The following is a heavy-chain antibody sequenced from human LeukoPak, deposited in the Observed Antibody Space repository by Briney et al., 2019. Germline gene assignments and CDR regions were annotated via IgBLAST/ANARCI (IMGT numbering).Heavy chain of an antibody. CDR1: GGTFSSYA. Sequence: QVEWVKSGTEVKNPGASVKVSCKASGGTFSSYAISWVRQAPGQGLEWMGGIIPIFGTANYAQKFQGRVTITADESTSTAYMELSSLRSEDTAVYYCARGRDRYYYDSSGYYPYYFDYWGQGTLVTVSS. V-gene: IGHV1-69*01. CDR3: ARGRDRYYYDSSGYYPYYFDY. D-gene: IGHD3-22*01. J-gene: IGHJ4*02. CDR2: IIPIFGTA.